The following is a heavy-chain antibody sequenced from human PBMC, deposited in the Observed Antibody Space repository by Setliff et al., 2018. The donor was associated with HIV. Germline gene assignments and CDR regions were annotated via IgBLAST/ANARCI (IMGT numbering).Heavy chain of an antibody. CDR2: MNPNSGVS. CDR1: ATFTNVD. D-gene: IGHD2-2*01. CDR3: ARGAEYCSSTSCPFDY. J-gene: IGHJ4*02. V-gene: IGHV1-8*01. Sequence: ASVKVSCKASATFTNVDIHWLRRATGQGLEWMGWMNPNSGVSGYGQKFQGRVTMTRDTSISTAYMELSSLTSEDTAVYYCARGAEYCSSTSCPFDYWGQGTLVTVSS.